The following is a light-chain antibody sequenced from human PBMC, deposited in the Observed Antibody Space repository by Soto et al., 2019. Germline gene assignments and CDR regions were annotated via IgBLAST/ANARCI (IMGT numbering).Light chain of an antibody. CDR3: QEYNIWPYT. V-gene: IGKV3-15*01. CDR2: GAS. Sequence: EIVMTQSPATLSVSPGERATLTCRASQSVNSNLAWFQHKPGQAPRLLIFGASTRATGVPARFSGSGSGAEFTLTISSLQSEDFAVYYCQEYNIWPYTFGQGTKLAIK. CDR1: QSVNSN. J-gene: IGKJ2*01.